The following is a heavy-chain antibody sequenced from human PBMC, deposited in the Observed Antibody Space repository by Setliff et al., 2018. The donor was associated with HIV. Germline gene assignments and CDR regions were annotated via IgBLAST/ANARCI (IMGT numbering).Heavy chain of an antibody. J-gene: IGHJ4*02. D-gene: IGHD4-4*01. CDR3: AKTQTVITVYGPFDS. Sequence: GSLRLSCAASGFSFRSYAVSWVRQAPGKGLEWVSVISGSGDITYYRESVKGRFTVSRDNSNNTVYLQMNSLRAEDTAMYYCAKTQTVITVYGPFDSWGQGTPVTVS. CDR1: GFSFRSYA. V-gene: IGHV3-23*01. CDR2: ISGSGDIT.